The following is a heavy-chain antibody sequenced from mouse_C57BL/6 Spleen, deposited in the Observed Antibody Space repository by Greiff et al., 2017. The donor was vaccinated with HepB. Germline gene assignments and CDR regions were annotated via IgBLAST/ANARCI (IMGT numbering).Heavy chain of an antibody. CDR2: INPNNGGT. Sequence: EVQLQQSGPELVKPGASVKISCKASGYTFTDYYMNWVKQSHGKSLEWIGDINPNNGGTSYNQKFKGKATLTVDKSSSTAYMELRSLTSEDSAVYYCARLTVVGWYFDVWGTGTTVTVSS. CDR1: GYTFTDYY. CDR3: ARLTVVGWYFDV. J-gene: IGHJ1*03. V-gene: IGHV1-26*01. D-gene: IGHD1-1*01.